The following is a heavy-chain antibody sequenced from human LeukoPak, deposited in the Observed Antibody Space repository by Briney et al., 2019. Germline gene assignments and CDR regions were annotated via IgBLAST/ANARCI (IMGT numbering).Heavy chain of an antibody. D-gene: IGHD2-8*01. CDR1: GYTFTSYG. J-gene: IGHJ4*02. Sequence: SVKVSCKASGYTFTSYGISWVREAPGQGLEWMGRIIPIFDTANYAQKFQGRVTITTDGSTSTAYMELSILRLRDKDVYYYDCAREPGDWVYYYFDHWGQGTLVTVSS. CDR2: IIPIFDTA. CDR3: DCAREPGDWVYYYFDH. V-gene: IGHV1-69*05.